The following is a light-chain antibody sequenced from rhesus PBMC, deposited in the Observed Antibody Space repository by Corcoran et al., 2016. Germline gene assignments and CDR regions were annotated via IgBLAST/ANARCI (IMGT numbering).Light chain of an antibody. V-gene: IGKV1-28*01. CDR1: QGIRSY. CDR2: AAS. J-gene: IGKJ2*01. Sequence: DIQMTQSPSSLSASVGDTVTITCRASQGIRSYLNWFQQKPGKAPKPLIYAASSLESGVPSRFSGSGSGTEFTLTISSLQPEDFAAYYCLQHNSYPYSFGQGTKVEIK. CDR3: LQHNSYPYS.